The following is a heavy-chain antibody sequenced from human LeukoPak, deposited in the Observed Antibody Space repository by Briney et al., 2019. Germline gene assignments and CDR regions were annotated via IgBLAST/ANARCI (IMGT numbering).Heavy chain of an antibody. D-gene: IGHD3-22*01. Sequence: ASVKVSCKASGYTFTGYYMHWVRQAPGQVLEWMGWINPNSGGTNYAQKFQGRVTMTRDTSISTAYMELSRLRSDDTAVYYCARDRTYYYDSSGYYSYYFDYWGQGTLVTVSS. CDR1: GYTFTGYY. CDR3: ARDRTYYYDSSGYYSYYFDY. J-gene: IGHJ4*02. V-gene: IGHV1-2*02. CDR2: INPNSGGT.